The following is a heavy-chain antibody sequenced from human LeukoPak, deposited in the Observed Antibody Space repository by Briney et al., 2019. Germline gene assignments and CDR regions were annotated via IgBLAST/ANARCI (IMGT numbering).Heavy chain of an antibody. V-gene: IGHV4-38-2*02. Sequence: SETLSLTCTVSGYSISSGYYWGWIRQPPGKGLEWIGSLYHSGSTFYNPSLKSRVTISVDTSMNQFSLRLSSVTAADTAVYSCARTVDCGGGCYSWGYWGQGTLVTVSS. CDR3: ARTVDCGGGCYSWGY. CDR2: LYHSGST. D-gene: IGHD2-21*02. J-gene: IGHJ4*02. CDR1: GYSISSGYY.